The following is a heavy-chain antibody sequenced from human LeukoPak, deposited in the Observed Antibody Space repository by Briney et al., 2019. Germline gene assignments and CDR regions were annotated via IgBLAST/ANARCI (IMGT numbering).Heavy chain of an antibody. Sequence: GGSLRLSCAASGYTFSTSDMHWVRQASGRWLEWVASIGSNGETHYADSVKGRFSIHRENDKNSGYLQMKRLRDGDTAVYHCVRGGEIGFDYSGQGTLVTVSS. J-gene: IGHJ4*02. CDR3: VRGGEIGFDY. CDR1: GYTFSTSD. CDR2: IGSNGET. D-gene: IGHD3-16*01. V-gene: IGHV3-13*01.